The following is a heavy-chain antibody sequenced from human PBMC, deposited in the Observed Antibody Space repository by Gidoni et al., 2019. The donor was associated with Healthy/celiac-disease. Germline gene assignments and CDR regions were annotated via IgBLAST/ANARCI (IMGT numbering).Heavy chain of an antibody. D-gene: IGHD1-26*01. CDR3: TRHPTTNKGYYYYGMDV. J-gene: IGHJ6*02. CDR2: IRSKANSYAT. Sequence: FSGSAMHWVRQGSGKGLEWVGRIRSKANSYATAYAASVKGRFTISRDDSKNTAYLQMNSLKTEDTSVYYCTRHPTTNKGYYYYGMDVWGQGTTVTVSS. CDR1: FSGSA. V-gene: IGHV3-73*01.